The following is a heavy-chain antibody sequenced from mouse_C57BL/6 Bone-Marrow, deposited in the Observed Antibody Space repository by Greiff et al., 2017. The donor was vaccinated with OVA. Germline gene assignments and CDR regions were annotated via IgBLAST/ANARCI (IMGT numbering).Heavy chain of an antibody. D-gene: IGHD2-14*01. J-gene: IGHJ2*01. Sequence: VQLQQSGPELVKPGASVKISCKASGYTFTDYYMNWVKQSHGKSLEWIGDINPNNGGTSYNQKFKGKATLTVDKSSSTAYMELRSLTSEDSAVYYCARWGGYYRGYWGQGTTLTVSS. V-gene: IGHV1-26*01. CDR3: ARWGGYYRGY. CDR2: INPNNGGT. CDR1: GYTFTDYY.